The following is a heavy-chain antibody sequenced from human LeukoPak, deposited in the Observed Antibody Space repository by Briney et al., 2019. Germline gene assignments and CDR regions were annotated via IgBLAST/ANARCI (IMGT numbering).Heavy chain of an antibody. CDR1: GFSLSTTGVG. V-gene: IGHV2-5*02. J-gene: IGHJ5*02. Sequence: SRPTLVNPTQPLTLTCTFSGFSLSTTGVGVGWIRQPPGKALEWLAYIYWDDDERYSPSLKSRLTITKDTSKNQVVLTVTNMDPVDTATYYCAHRKVDAPMGPWGQGTLVTVSS. D-gene: IGHD5-18*01. CDR2: IYWDDDE. CDR3: AHRKVDAPMGP.